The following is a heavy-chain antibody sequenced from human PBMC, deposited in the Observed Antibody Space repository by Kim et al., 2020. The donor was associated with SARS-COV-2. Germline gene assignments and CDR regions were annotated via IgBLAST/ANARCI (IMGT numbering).Heavy chain of an antibody. CDR2: IYYSGST. D-gene: IGHD2-15*01. J-gene: IGHJ4*02. CDR1: GGSISSSSYY. CDR3: ARRALYCSGGSCYPYFDY. V-gene: IGHV4-39*01. Sequence: SETLSLTCTVSGGSISSSSYYWGWNRQPPGKGLEWIGSIYYSGSTYYNPSLKSRVTIAVDTSKNQFSLKLSSVTAADTAVYYCARRALYCSGGSCYPYFDYWGQGTLVTVSS.